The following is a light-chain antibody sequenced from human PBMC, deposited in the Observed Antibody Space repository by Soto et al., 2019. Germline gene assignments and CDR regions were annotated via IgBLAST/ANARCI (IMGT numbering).Light chain of an antibody. CDR2: DAS. J-gene: IGKJ4*01. Sequence: EFVLTQSPGTLSLSPGERATLSCRASQTVRNNYLAWYQQKPGQVPRLLIYDASSRATGIPDRFSGGGSGTDFTLTISSLEPEDIAVYYCQQRSNWRVTFGGGTKVDIK. V-gene: IGKV3D-20*02. CDR3: QQRSNWRVT. CDR1: QTVRNNY.